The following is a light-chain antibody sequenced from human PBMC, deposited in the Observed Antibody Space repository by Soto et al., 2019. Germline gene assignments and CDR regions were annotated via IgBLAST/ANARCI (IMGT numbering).Light chain of an antibody. Sequence: QSVLTQPPSVSGTPGQRVTISCSGSSSNVGSNYVYWYDQLPGTAPKLLIFMNTQRPSGVPDRFSGSKSGTSASLAISGLRPEDEADYYCATWDDTLSGWVFGGGTKVTVL. CDR1: SSNVGSNY. CDR3: ATWDDTLSGWV. CDR2: MNT. V-gene: IGLV1-47*01. J-gene: IGLJ3*02.